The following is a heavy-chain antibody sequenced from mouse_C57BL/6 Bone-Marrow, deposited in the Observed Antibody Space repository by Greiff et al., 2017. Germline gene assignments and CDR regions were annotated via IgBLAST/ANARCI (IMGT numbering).Heavy chain of an antibody. CDR1: GYTFTSYG. CDR2: IYPRSGNT. D-gene: IGHD2-10*02. Sequence: QVQLQQSGAELARPGASVKLSCKASGYTFTSYGISWVKQRTGQGLEWIGEIYPRSGNTYYNEKFKGKATLTADKSSSTAYMELRSLTSEDSAVYFCARGYGNYGRSAMDYWGQGTSVTVSS. CDR3: ARGYGNYGRSAMDY. V-gene: IGHV1-81*01. J-gene: IGHJ4*01.